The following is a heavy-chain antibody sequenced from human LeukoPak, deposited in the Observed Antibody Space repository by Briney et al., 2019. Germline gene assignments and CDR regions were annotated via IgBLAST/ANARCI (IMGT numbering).Heavy chain of an antibody. J-gene: IGHJ3*02. CDR3: AKGQAFDI. CDR2: MYSEDNK. V-gene: IGHV3-53*01. Sequence: GGSLRLSCAASGFTVSNTYMAWVRQAPGKGLEWVSFMYSEDNKYYADSVKGRFTISRDNSKNTLSLQMNSLRAEDTAVYHCAKGQAFDIWGQGTMVTVSS. CDR1: GFTVSNTY.